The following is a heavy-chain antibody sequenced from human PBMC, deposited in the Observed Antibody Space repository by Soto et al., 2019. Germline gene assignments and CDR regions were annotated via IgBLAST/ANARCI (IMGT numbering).Heavy chain of an antibody. D-gene: IGHD3-22*01. V-gene: IGHV5-10-1*01. Sequence: RGESLKISCNGSGYSFAGYWITWVRQKPGKGLEGMGRIDPSDSQTYYSPSFRGHVTISATKSITTVFLQWSSLRASDTAMYYCARQIYDSDTGPHFQYYFDSWGQGTPVTVSS. CDR2: IDPSDSQT. J-gene: IGHJ4*02. CDR1: GYSFAGYW. CDR3: ARQIYDSDTGPHFQYYFDS.